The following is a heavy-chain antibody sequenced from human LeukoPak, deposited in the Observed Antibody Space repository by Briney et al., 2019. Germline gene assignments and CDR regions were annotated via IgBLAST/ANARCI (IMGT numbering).Heavy chain of an antibody. J-gene: IGHJ5*02. D-gene: IGHD4-11*01. CDR1: GDSISSYY. V-gene: IGHV4-4*07. CDR3: ARSKGRVSWFDP. Sequence: SETLSLTCTVSGDSISSYYWSWIRQPAGKGLEWIGRISSSGNKKYNPSLESRLTMSVDTSKNQFSLKLRSVTAADTAVYYCARSKGRVSWFDPWGQGTLVTVSS. CDR2: ISSSGNK.